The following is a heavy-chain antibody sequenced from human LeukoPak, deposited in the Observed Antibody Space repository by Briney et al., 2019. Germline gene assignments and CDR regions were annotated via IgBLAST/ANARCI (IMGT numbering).Heavy chain of an antibody. CDR3: ARDGNGMDV. CDR2: ISSSSSTI. J-gene: IGHJ6*02. CDR1: GFTFSSYS. V-gene: IGHV3-48*04. Sequence: GGSLRLSCAASGFTFSSYSMNWVRQAPGKGLEWVSYISSSSSTIYYADSVKGGFTISRDNAKNSLYLQMNSLRAEDTAVYYCARDGNGMDVWGQGTTVTVSS. D-gene: IGHD1-1*01.